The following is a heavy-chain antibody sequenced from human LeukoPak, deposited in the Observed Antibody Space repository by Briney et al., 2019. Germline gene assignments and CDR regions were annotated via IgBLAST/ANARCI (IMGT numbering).Heavy chain of an antibody. CDR2: IYYSGST. Sequence: SETLSLTCTVSGGSISSYYWSWIRQPPGKGLEWIGYIYYSGSTNYNPSLKSRVTISVDTSKNQFSLKLSSVTAADTAVYYCARWVAATAGMAVWGQGTTVTVSS. V-gene: IGHV4-59*01. J-gene: IGHJ6*02. CDR1: GGSISSYY. CDR3: ARWVAATAGMAV. D-gene: IGHD2-15*01.